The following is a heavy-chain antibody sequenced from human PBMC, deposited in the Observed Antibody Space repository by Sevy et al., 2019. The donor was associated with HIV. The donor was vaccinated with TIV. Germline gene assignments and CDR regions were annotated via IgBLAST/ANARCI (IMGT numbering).Heavy chain of an antibody. V-gene: IGHV3-30-3*01. D-gene: IGHD5-12*01. Sequence: GGSLRLSCAASGFTFSSYAMHWVRQAPGKGLEWVAVIAYDGSNKYYADSVKGRFTISRDNSKNTLYLQMNSLRAEDTAVYYSARGPGRWLRQPYFDYWCQGTLVTVSS. CDR1: GFTFSSYA. CDR2: IAYDGSNK. J-gene: IGHJ4*02. CDR3: ARGPGRWLRQPYFDY.